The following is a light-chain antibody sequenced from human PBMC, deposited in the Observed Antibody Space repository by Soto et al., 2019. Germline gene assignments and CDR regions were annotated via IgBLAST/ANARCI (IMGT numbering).Light chain of an antibody. Sequence: QSVLTQPASVSGSPGQSITISCTATSSDVGSFNYVSWYQHHPGKAPKLMIYEVTSRPSGVSNRFSGSKSGNTASLTISGLQAKDEADYYCVSYATSTTLYVFGSGTKVTVL. CDR3: VSYATSTTLYV. CDR2: EVT. V-gene: IGLV2-14*01. J-gene: IGLJ1*01. CDR1: SSDVGSFNY.